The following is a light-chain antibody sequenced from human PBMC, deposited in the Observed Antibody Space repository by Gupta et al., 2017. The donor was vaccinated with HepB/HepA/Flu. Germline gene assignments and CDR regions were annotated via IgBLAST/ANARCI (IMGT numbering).Light chain of an antibody. CDR1: SSDVGDYNY. CDR2: DVN. V-gene: IGLV2-14*01. CDR3: NSCTSSNTLV. J-gene: IGLJ1*01. Sequence: QSALTQPASVSGSPGQSITISCTGTSSDVGDYNYVSWYQQHPGKAHKLMIYDVNKRPSGVSTRFSGSKSGNTASLTISGLQPEDEADYYCNSCTSSNTLVFGTGTKVTVL.